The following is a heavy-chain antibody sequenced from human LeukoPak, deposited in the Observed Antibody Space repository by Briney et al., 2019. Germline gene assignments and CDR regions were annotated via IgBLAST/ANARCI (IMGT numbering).Heavy chain of an antibody. Sequence: PGRSLRLSCAASGFTFSSYAMHWVRQAPGKGLEWVAVISYDGSNKYYADSVKGRFTISRDNSKNTLYLQMNSLRAEDTAVYYCARDANLYGDYPDPRDWGQGTLVTVSS. CDR2: ISYDGSNK. V-gene: IGHV3-30*04. CDR1: GFTFSSYA. J-gene: IGHJ4*02. CDR3: ARDANLYGDYPDPRD. D-gene: IGHD4-17*01.